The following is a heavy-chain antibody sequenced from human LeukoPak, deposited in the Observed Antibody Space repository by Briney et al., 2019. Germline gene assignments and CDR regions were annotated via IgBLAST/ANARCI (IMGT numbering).Heavy chain of an antibody. CDR1: GGTFSSYA. D-gene: IGHD5-18*01. J-gene: IGHJ5*02. Sequence: EASVQVSCKASGGTFSSYAISWVRQAPGQGLEWMGRIIPILGIANYAQKFQGRVTITADKSTSTAYMELSSLRSEDTAVYYCAREGTAMVRRWFDPWGQGTLVTVSS. CDR2: IIPILGIA. V-gene: IGHV1-69*04. CDR3: AREGTAMVRRWFDP.